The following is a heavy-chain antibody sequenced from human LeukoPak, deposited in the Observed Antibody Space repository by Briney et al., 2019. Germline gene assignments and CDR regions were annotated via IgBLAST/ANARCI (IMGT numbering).Heavy chain of an antibody. V-gene: IGHV3-21*01. CDR1: GFTFSSYS. CDR2: TCSGGSYI. D-gene: IGHD3-10*01. CDR3: ARTDPSGSYSDY. J-gene: IGHJ4*02. Sequence: GGSLRLSCAASGFTFSSYSLNWGRQAPGKGLEWVSSTCSGGSYIYYADSVKGRFIISRDNAKNSLYLQMNSLRAEDTAIYNCARTDPSGSYSDYWGQGTLVTVSS.